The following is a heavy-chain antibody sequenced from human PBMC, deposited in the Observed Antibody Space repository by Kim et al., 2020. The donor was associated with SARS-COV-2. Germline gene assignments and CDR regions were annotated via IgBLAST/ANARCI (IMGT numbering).Heavy chain of an antibody. V-gene: IGHV3-30*18. CDR1: GFTFSSYG. CDR2: ISYVGSNK. CDR3: AKELGYYDSSGYYPFDY. Sequence: GGSLRLSCAASGFTFSSYGMHWVRQAPGKGLEWVAVISYVGSNKYYADSVKGRFTISRDNSKNTLYLQMNSLRAEDTAVYYCAKELGYYDSSGYYPFDY. D-gene: IGHD3-22*01. J-gene: IGHJ4*01.